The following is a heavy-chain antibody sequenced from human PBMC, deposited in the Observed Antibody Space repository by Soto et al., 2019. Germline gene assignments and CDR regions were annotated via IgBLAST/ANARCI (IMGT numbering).Heavy chain of an antibody. J-gene: IGHJ4*02. V-gene: IGHV6-1*01. Sequence: NPSKTLSLTCAISGDSVSSNSAAWNLIRQSPSRGLEWLGRTYYRSKWYNDYAVSVKSRITINPDTSKNQFSLQLNSVTPEDTAVYYCARQSVLRYFDWPLDYWGQGTLVTVS. CDR3: ARQSVLRYFDWPLDY. CDR2: TYYRSKWYN. CDR1: GDSVSSNSAA. D-gene: IGHD3-9*01.